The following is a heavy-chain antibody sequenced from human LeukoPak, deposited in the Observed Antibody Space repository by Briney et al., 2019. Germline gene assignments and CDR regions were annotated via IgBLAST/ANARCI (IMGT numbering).Heavy chain of an antibody. J-gene: IGHJ5*02. CDR2: INAGNGNT. D-gene: IGHD5-12*01. Sequence: GASVKVSCKASGYTFTSYAMHWVRQAPGQRLEWMGWINAGNGNTKYSQKFQGRVTITRDTSAGTAYMELSSLRSEDTAVYYCARMAGVRVATYRGPNTWFDPWGQGTLVTVSS. CDR3: ARMAGVRVATYRGPNTWFDP. CDR1: GYTFTSYA. V-gene: IGHV1-3*01.